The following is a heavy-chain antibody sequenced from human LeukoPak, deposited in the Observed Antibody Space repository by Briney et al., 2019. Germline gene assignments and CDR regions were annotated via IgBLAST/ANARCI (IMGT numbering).Heavy chain of an antibody. CDR1: GFTFSTFA. Sequence: GESLRLSCAASGFTFSTFAMSWVRQTPGKGLEWVSGISRGGDNTYYTDFVKGRFTISRDNSRNTLYLQMNSLRADDTAVYYCANSAVAGPRGYWGQGTVVTVSS. J-gene: IGHJ4*02. V-gene: IGHV3-23*01. D-gene: IGHD6-19*01. CDR2: ISRGGDNT. CDR3: ANSAVAGPRGY.